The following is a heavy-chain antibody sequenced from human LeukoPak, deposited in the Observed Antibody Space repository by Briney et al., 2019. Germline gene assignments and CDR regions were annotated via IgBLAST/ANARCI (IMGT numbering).Heavy chain of an antibody. CDR2: ITARADST. CDR1: GFTFSNYA. J-gene: IGHJ4*02. CDR3: AKAALRYQLLSSLDY. D-gene: IGHD2-2*01. Sequence: GGSLRLSCAASGFTFSNYAMSWVRQAPGKGLEWVSGITARADSTYYADSVKGRVTISRDNSKNTLFLQLNSLRAEDTAIYYCAKAALRYQLLSSLDYWGQGTLVTVSS. V-gene: IGHV3-23*01.